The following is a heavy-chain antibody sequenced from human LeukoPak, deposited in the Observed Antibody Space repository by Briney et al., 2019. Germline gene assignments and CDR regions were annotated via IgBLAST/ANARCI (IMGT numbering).Heavy chain of an antibody. J-gene: IGHJ6*03. CDR2: ISSSSSYI. CDR3: ARSPVPAAMGVYYYYYYMDV. D-gene: IGHD2-2*01. CDR1: EFTFSSYS. V-gene: IGHV3-21*01. Sequence: PGGSLRLSCAASEFTFSSYSMNWVRQAPGKGLEWVSSISSSSSYIYYADSVKGRFTISRDNAKNSLYLQMNSLRAEDTAVYYCARSPVPAAMGVYYYYYYMDVWGKGTTVTISS.